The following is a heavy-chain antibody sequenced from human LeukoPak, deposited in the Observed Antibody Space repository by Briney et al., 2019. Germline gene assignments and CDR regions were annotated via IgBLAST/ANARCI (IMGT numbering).Heavy chain of an antibody. D-gene: IGHD1-26*01. Sequence: GGSLRLSCAASGFTFSSYWMGWVRQAPGKGLEWVANIKQDGSEKYYVDSVKGRFTISRDNAKNSLYLQMNSLRAEDTAVYYCAREISGSYLFYYYYMDVWGKGTTVTVSS. V-gene: IGHV3-7*01. CDR3: AREISGSYLFYYYYMDV. CDR2: IKQDGSEK. J-gene: IGHJ6*03. CDR1: GFTFSSYW.